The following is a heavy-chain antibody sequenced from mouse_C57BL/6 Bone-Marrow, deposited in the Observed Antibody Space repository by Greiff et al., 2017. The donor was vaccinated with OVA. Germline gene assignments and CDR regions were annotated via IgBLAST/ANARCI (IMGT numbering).Heavy chain of an antibody. CDR3: SRALDY. CDR1: GFTFSDYG. CDR2: ISSGSSTT. J-gene: IGHJ2*01. Sequence: EVKLVESGGGLVKPGGSLKLSCAASGFTFSDYGMHWVRQAPEKGLEWVAYISSGSSTTSYADTVKGRFTISRDNAKNTLCLQMHSLRSEDTAMYYCSRALDYWGQGTTLTVSS. V-gene: IGHV5-17*01.